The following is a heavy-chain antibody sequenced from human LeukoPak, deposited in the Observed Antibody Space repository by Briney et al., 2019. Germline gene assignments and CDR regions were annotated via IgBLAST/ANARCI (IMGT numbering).Heavy chain of an antibody. CDR3: AKDRSDYGGTSEAFDI. V-gene: IGHV3-53*01. CDR1: GFTVSTTY. D-gene: IGHD4-23*01. Sequence: GGSLRLSCVASGFTVSTTYMGWFRQAPGKGLEWVSVIYSGGTTYYADSVKGRFTISRDNSKNTLYLQMNSLRAEDTAVYYCAKDRSDYGGTSEAFDIWGQGTMVTVSS. CDR2: IYSGGTT. J-gene: IGHJ3*02.